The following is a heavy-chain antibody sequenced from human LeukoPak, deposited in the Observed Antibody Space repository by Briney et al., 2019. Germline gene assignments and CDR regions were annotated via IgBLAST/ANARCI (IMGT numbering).Heavy chain of an antibody. CDR1: GFTFSDYY. J-gene: IGHJ3*02. Sequence: GGSLRLSCAASGFTFSDYYMNWIRQAPGKGLEWVSYISSSGSTIYYADSVKGRFTISRDNAKNSLYLQMNSLRAEDTAVYYCARDRLREYSSSPPPDAFDIWGQGTMVTVSS. D-gene: IGHD6-6*01. CDR3: ARDRLREYSSSPPPDAFDI. V-gene: IGHV3-11*04. CDR2: ISSSGSTI.